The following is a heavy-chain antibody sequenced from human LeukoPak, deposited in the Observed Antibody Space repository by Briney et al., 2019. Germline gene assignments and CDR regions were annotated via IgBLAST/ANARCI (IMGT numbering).Heavy chain of an antibody. V-gene: IGHV3-7*01. D-gene: IGHD6-13*01. CDR3: VRGQGYSSSWFRDFDY. CDR1: GFTFSTYW. J-gene: IGHJ4*02. Sequence: GGSPRLSCVASGFTFSTYWMSWVRQAPAKGLEWVADIKEDGTEKYYVDSVKGRFTISRYNAKNSLYLQMDSLRAEDTAVYYCVRGQGYSSSWFRDFDYWGQGTLVTVSS. CDR2: IKEDGTEK.